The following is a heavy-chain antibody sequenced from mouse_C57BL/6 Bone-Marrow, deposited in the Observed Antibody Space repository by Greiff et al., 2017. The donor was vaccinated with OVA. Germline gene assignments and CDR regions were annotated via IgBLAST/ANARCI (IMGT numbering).Heavy chain of an antibody. Sequence: VQLQQSGAELARPGASVKLSCKASGYTFTSYGISWVKQRTGQGLEWIGEIYPRSGNTYYNEKFKGKATLTADKSSSTAYMELRSLTSEDSAVYFGARRYYGSSYNAYWGQGTLVTVSA. CDR2: IYPRSGNT. CDR3: ARRYYGSSYNAY. V-gene: IGHV1-81*01. CDR1: GYTFTSYG. D-gene: IGHD1-1*01. J-gene: IGHJ3*01.